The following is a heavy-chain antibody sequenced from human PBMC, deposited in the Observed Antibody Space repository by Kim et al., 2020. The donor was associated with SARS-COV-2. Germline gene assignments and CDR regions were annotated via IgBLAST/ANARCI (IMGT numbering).Heavy chain of an antibody. CDR2: IWYDGSNK. CDR1: GFTFSSYG. J-gene: IGHJ6*02. Sequence: GGSLRLSCAASGFTFSSYGMHWVRQAPGKGLEWVAVIWYDGSNKYYADSVKGRFTISRDNSKNTLYLQMNSLRAEDTAVYHCAREKEWLLNTPYYYYGMDVWGQGTTVTVSS. CDR3: AREKEWLLNTPYYYYGMDV. D-gene: IGHD3-3*01. V-gene: IGHV3-33*01.